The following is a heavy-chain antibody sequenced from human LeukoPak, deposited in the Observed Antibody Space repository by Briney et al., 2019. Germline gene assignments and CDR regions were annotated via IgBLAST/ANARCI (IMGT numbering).Heavy chain of an antibody. CDR1: GGSITSSFF. CDR3: ARRSRRTQNWFDP. CDR2: INHSGST. Sequence: SETLSLTCTVSGGSITSSFFWTWIRQPPGKGLEWIGEINHSGSTNYNPSLKSRVTISVDTSKNQFSLKLSSVTAADTAVYYCARRSRRTQNWFDPWGQGTLVTVSS. V-gene: IGHV4-34*01. D-gene: IGHD1-14*01. J-gene: IGHJ5*02.